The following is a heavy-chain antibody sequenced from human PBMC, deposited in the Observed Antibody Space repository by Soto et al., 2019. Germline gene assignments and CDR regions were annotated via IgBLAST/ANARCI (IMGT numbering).Heavy chain of an antibody. J-gene: IGHJ4*02. V-gene: IGHV1-3*05. D-gene: IGHD2-15*01. CDR3: ARGVAPYYFDY. CDR1: GYTFTSYA. Sequence: QVQLVQSGAEEKKPGASGKVSCTASGYTFTSYAMHWVRQAPGHRLEWMGWINAGNGNTKYSQKFQDRVTITRDTSASTAYRELSSLRSEDTAVYYCARGVAPYYFDYWGQGTLVSVSS. CDR2: INAGNGNT.